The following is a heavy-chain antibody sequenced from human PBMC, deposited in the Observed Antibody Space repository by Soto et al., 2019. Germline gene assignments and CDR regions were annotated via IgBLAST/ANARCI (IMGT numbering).Heavy chain of an antibody. J-gene: IGHJ4*02. CDR3: AREYANSPEAFDF. CDR1: CGSGNSDSHN. D-gene: IGHD2-2*01. Sequence: TGALSLTCTDSCGSGNSDSHNWSWIRQPPGKGLEWIGYIYYTGSTNYNPSLKSRVTISLDTSRNQFSLKLSSVTAADTAVFYCAREYANSPEAFDFWGQGALVTVSS. CDR2: IYYTGST. V-gene: IGHV4-61*01.